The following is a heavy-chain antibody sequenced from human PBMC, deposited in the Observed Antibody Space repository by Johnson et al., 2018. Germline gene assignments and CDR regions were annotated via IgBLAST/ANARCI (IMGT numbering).Heavy chain of an antibody. V-gene: IGHV4-61*02. CDR3: ARGAVVVAATRVYYYYMDV. CDR2: IYTSGST. J-gene: IGHJ6*03. Sequence: QVQLQESGPGLVKPSQTLSLTCTVSGGYISSGSYYWSWIRQPAGKGLEWIGRIYTSGSTNYNPSLKSRVTISVDTSKNQFSLKLSPVTAADAAVYYCARGAVVVAATRVYYYYMDVWGKGTTVTVAS. CDR1: GGYISSGSYY. D-gene: IGHD2-15*01.